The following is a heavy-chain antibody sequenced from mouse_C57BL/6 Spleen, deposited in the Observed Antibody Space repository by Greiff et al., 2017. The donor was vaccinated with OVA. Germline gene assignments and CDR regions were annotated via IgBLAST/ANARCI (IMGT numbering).Heavy chain of an antibody. CDR1: GYTFTSYD. CDR2: IYPRDGST. V-gene: IGHV1-85*01. Sequence: VKLQESGPELVKPGASVKLSCKASGYTFTSYDINWVKQRPGQGLEWIGWIYPRDGSTKYNEKFKGKATLTVDTSSSTAYMELHSLTSEDSAVYFCAREGITTVVANWYFDVWGTGTTVTVSS. CDR3: AREGITTVVANWYFDV. D-gene: IGHD1-1*01. J-gene: IGHJ1*03.